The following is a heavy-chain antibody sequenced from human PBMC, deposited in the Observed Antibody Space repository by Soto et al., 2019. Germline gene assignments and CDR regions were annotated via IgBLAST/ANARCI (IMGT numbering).Heavy chain of an antibody. J-gene: IGHJ4*02. V-gene: IGHV1-18*01. Sequence: QVQLVQSGAEVKKPGASVKVSCKASGYTFPSYGISWVRQAPGQGLVWMGWISAHNGNTKYAQNFQGRVTMTTDTSTSTAHMELRGLRSDYTAVYYCARDGGGWPDYWGQGTLVTVSS. CDR2: ISAHNGNT. CDR3: ARDGGGWPDY. CDR1: GYTFPSYG. D-gene: IGHD6-19*01.